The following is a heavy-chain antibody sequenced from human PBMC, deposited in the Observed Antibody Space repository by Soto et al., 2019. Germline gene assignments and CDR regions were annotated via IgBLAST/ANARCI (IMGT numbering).Heavy chain of an antibody. CDR2: ISSSGSTI. CDR1: GFTFSDYY. Sequence: PGGSLRLSCAASGFTFSDYYMSWIRQAPGKGLEWVSYISSSGSTIYYADSVKGRFTISRDNAKNSLYLQMNSLRAEDTAVYYCARDSPHDYGDYVYFDYWGQGTLVTVSS. J-gene: IGHJ4*02. CDR3: ARDSPHDYGDYVYFDY. D-gene: IGHD4-17*01. V-gene: IGHV3-11*01.